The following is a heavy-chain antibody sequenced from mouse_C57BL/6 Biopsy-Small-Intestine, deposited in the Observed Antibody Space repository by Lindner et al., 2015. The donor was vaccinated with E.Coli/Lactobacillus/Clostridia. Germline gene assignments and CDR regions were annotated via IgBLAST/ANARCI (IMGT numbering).Heavy chain of an antibody. CDR2: MNPTSGYT. CDR3: ARRRQLVGSSYDAMDY. Sequence: VQLQESGAELAEPGASVKLSCKASGYTFTNYWMHWIKQRPGQGLEWIGYMNPTSGYTKYNQKFQDKATLTADKSSSTAYMQLSSLTYEDSAVYYCARRRQLVGSSYDAMDYWGQGTSVTVSS. D-gene: IGHD1-1*01. J-gene: IGHJ4*01. CDR1: GYTFTNYW. V-gene: IGHV1-7*01.